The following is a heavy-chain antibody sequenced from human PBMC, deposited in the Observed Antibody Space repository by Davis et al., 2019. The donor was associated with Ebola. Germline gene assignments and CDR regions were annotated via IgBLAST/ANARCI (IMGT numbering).Heavy chain of an antibody. Sequence: PGGSLRLSCAASGFTFSSYSMNWVRQAPGKGLEWVSYISSSSSTIYYADSVKGRFTISRDNAKNSLYLQMNSLRDEDTAVYYCARDPKIYGSGSYSDYWGQGTLVTVSS. V-gene: IGHV3-48*02. CDR2: ISSSSSTI. D-gene: IGHD3-10*01. J-gene: IGHJ4*02. CDR1: GFTFSSYS. CDR3: ARDPKIYGSGSYSDY.